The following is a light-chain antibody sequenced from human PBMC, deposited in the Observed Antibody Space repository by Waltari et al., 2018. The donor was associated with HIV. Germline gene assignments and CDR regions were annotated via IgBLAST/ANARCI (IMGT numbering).Light chain of an antibody. V-gene: IGLV1-40*01. Sequence: QAALTQPPSVSGAPGQTVTLSCTGVRYSLGVFFDVHWSQPLPGAAPKLLISVNSNRPAGVADRFSGSKSGASASLTITGLQAEDEADYYCQSFDTSLSRWVFGGGTKLTVL. CDR1: RYSLGVFFD. CDR2: VNS. J-gene: IGLJ3*02. CDR3: QSFDTSLSRWV.